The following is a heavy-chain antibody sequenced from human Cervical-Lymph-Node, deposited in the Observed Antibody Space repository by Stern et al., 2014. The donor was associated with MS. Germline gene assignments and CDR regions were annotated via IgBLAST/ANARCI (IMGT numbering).Heavy chain of an antibody. J-gene: IGHJ4*02. CDR2: IYPGDSDT. CDR1: GYSFTANW. CDR3: ARDYGDYAFDY. D-gene: IGHD4-17*01. V-gene: IGHV5-51*01. Sequence: VQLVQSGAEVKKPGESLKISCKGSGYSFTANWIAWVRQMPGKGLEWIGIIYPGDSDTRYSPSFRVQVTISADKSISTAYLQWSSLKASDTAMYYCARDYGDYAFDYWGQGTLVTVSS.